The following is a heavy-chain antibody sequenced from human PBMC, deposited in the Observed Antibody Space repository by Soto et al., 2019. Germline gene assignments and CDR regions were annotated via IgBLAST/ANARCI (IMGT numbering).Heavy chain of an antibody. CDR2: ISGSGGST. J-gene: IGHJ4*02. CDR3: AKDRPVLRFLEWLPLDY. V-gene: IGHV3-23*01. CDR1: GFTFSSYA. Sequence: PGGSLRLSCAASGFTFSSYAMSWVRQAPGKGLEWVSAISGSGGSTYYADSVKGRFTISRDNSKNTLYLQMNSLRAEDTAVYYCAKDRPVLRFLEWLPLDYRGQGTLVTVSS. D-gene: IGHD3-3*01.